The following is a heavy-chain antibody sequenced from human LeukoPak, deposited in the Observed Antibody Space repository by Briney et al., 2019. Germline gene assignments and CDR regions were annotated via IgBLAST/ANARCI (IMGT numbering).Heavy chain of an antibody. Sequence: PGGSLRLSCAASGFTFSSYAMGWVRQAPGKGLEWVSAISGSGGSTYYADSVKGRFTISRDNSKNTLYLQMNSLRAEDTAVYYCAKDWGVYDFWSGYQLYYYYYGMDVWGQGTTVTVSS. D-gene: IGHD3-3*01. CDR3: AKDWGVYDFWSGYQLYYYYYGMDV. CDR1: GFTFSSYA. V-gene: IGHV3-23*01. J-gene: IGHJ6*02. CDR2: ISGSGGST.